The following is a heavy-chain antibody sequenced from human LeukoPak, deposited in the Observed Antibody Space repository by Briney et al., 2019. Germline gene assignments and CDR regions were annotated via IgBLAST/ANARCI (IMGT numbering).Heavy chain of an antibody. J-gene: IGHJ4*02. V-gene: IGHV4-30-4*01. Sequence: PSQTLSLTCTVSGGSISSGDYYWSWIRQPPGKGLEWIGYIYYSGSTYYNPSLKSRITISVDTSKNQFSLKLNSVTAADTAVYYCARGSRFGELDYWGQGTLVTVSS. CDR3: ARGSRFGELDY. D-gene: IGHD3-10*01. CDR2: IYYSGST. CDR1: GGSISSGDYY.